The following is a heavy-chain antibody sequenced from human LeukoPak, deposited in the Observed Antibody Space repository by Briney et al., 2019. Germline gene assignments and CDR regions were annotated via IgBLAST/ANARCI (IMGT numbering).Heavy chain of an antibody. CDR1: GYRFTSYW. CDR2: IYPGYSDT. Sequence: GASLKISCKGSGYRFTSYWIGWVRQVPGKGLEWMGIIYPGYSDTRYSASFQGQVTISADKSISTASLQWSSLKASDTAMYYCARAVDSYDILTGYHDYWGQGTLVTVSS. CDR3: ARAVDSYDILTGYHDY. D-gene: IGHD3-9*01. V-gene: IGHV5-51*01. J-gene: IGHJ4*02.